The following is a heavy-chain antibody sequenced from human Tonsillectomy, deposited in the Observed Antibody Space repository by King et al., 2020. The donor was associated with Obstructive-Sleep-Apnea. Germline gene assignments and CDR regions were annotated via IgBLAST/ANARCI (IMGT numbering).Heavy chain of an antibody. Sequence: VQLVESGGGLVQPGGSLRLSCAASGFTFSSYWMSWVRQAPGKGLEWVANIRQDGTEKLFVDSVKCRFTITRDNAKSSLYLPMNSLRAEDTAVYYCARAAPSWTDFDYWGQGTLVTVSS. CDR3: ARAAPSWTDFDY. J-gene: IGHJ4*02. D-gene: IGHD3/OR15-3a*01. V-gene: IGHV3-7*03. CDR1: GFTFSSYW. CDR2: IRQDGTEK.